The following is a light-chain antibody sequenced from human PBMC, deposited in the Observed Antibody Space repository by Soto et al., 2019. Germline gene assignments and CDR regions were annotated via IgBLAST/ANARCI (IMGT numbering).Light chain of an antibody. V-gene: IGKV3D-15*01. CDR1: QSVSSQ. CDR2: GAS. J-gene: IGKJ5*01. Sequence: EIVMTQSPATLSVSPGERATLSCRASQSVSSQLAWYQQKPGQTPRLLVYGASNRATGIPDRFSGSGSGTDFTLTISRLEPEDSAVYYCQQRHMWPITFGQGTRLEIK. CDR3: QQRHMWPIT.